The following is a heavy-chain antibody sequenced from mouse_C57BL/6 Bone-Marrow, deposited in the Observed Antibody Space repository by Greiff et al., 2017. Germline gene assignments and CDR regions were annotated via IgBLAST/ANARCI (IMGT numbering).Heavy chain of an antibody. D-gene: IGHD1-1*01. Sequence: EVKLVESGGGLVQPGGSMKLSCAASGFTFSDAWMDWVRQSPEQGLEWVAEIRNKANNHATYYAVSVKGRFTISRADSKSRFYLQMHSSRAEDTGIYYCTRRLGSCFDYWGQGTTLTVSS. CDR2: IRNKANNHAT. CDR3: TRRLGSCFDY. CDR1: GFTFSDAW. V-gene: IGHV6-6*01. J-gene: IGHJ2*01.